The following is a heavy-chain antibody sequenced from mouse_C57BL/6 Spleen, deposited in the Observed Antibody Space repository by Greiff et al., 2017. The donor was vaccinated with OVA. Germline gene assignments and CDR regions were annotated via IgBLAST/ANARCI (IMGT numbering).Heavy chain of an antibody. CDR1: GYTFTSYW. Sequence: VQLQQPGTELVKPGASVKLSCKASGYTFTSYWMHWVKQRPGQGLEWIGNINPSNGGTNYNEKCKSKATLTVDKSSSTAYMQLSSLTSEDSAVYYCARPFITTVVATGYFDVWGTGTTVTVSS. D-gene: IGHD1-1*01. CDR3: ARPFITTVVATGYFDV. CDR2: INPSNGGT. V-gene: IGHV1-53*01. J-gene: IGHJ1*03.